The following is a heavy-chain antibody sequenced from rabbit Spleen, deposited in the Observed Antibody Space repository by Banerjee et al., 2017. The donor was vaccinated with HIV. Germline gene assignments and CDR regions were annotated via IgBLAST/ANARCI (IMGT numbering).Heavy chain of an antibody. Sequence: QQQLEESGGGLVKPGGTRTLTCTASGFTLSSNYWMCWVRQAPGKGPEWIACIYGGGVNAYYASWAKGRFTIPKTSSTTVTLQVTSLTAADTATYFCARSGYVGWGGDGDLTGNKLWGPGTLVTVS. J-gene: IGHJ6*01. CDR3: ARSGYVGWGGDGDLTGNKL. CDR1: GFTLSSNYW. V-gene: IGHV1S45*01. D-gene: IGHD4-1*01. CDR2: IYGGGVNA.